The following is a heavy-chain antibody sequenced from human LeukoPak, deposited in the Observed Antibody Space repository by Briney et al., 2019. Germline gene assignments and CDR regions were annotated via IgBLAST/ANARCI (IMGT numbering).Heavy chain of an antibody. Sequence: SETLSLTCTVSGDSISSNYWSWIRQPPGKGLEWIGYISNSGSTKYNPSLKSRVTISVDTSKNLFSLKLTSMTAADTAVYYCARCRDEFADSGFTSWGPGTLVTVSS. J-gene: IGHJ5*02. CDR3: ARCRDEFADSGFTS. CDR1: GDSISSNY. V-gene: IGHV4-59*01. CDR2: ISNSGST. D-gene: IGHD5-24*01.